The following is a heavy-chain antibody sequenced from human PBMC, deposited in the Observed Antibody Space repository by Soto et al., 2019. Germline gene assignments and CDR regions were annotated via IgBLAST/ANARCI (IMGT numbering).Heavy chain of an antibody. Sequence: PSETLSLTCTVSGGSISSSSYYWGWIRQPPGKGLEWIGSIYYSGSTYYNPSLKSRVTISVDTFKNQFSLKLSSVTAADTAVYYRARLVTAAGKNDYFDYWGQGTLVTVSS. D-gene: IGHD6-13*01. CDR1: GGSISSSSYY. J-gene: IGHJ4*02. V-gene: IGHV4-39*01. CDR3: ARLVTAAGKNDYFDY. CDR2: IYYSGST.